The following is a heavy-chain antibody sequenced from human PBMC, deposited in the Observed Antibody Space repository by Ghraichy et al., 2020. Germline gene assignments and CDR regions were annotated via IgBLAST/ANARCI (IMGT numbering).Heavy chain of an antibody. CDR1: GLTFSNYW. Sequence: GGSLRLSCAASGLTFSNYWMSWVRQAPGKGLEWVANIKEDGSEKYYVDSVKGRFTISRDNAKNSLYLQMNSLRAEDTAVYYCARDSRYDFWSSYYEAYYYYYYMDVWGKGTTVTVSS. J-gene: IGHJ6*03. D-gene: IGHD3-3*01. V-gene: IGHV3-7*03. CDR2: IKEDGSEK. CDR3: ARDSRYDFWSSYYEAYYYYYYMDV.